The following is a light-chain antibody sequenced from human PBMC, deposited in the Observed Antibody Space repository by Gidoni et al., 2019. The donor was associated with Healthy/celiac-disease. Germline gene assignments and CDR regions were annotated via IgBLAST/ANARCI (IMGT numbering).Light chain of an antibody. CDR1: QSVSSSY. J-gene: IGKJ3*01. CDR2: GAS. Sequence: EIVLTQSPGTRSLSPGERATLSCRASQSVSSSYLAWYQQKPGQAPRLLIYGASSRATGIPDRFSGSGSGTDFTRTISRLEPEDFAVYYCQQYGSSPRTFGPGTKVDIK. V-gene: IGKV3-20*01. CDR3: QQYGSSPRT.